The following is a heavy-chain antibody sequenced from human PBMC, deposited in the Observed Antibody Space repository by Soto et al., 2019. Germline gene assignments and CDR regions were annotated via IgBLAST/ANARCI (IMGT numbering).Heavy chain of an antibody. CDR2: SIPIFGTP. CDR3: ARGDSPYYYDSSGYYNDY. D-gene: IGHD3-22*01. V-gene: IGHV1-69*13. Sequence: SVKVSCKATGGSFSGYAITWVRQAPGQGLEWMGGSIPIFGTPTYAQQFQGRVTITADASTRTTYMELRGLTSEDTAVYYCARGDSPYYYDSSGYYNDYWGRGTLVTVSS. CDR1: GGSFSGYA. J-gene: IGHJ4*02.